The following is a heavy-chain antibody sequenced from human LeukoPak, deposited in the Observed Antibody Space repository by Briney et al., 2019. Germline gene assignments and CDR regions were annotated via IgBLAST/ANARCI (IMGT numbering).Heavy chain of an antibody. CDR2: ISPNTGVT. Sequence: ASVKVSCKASGYTFTGDYIHWVRQAPGQGLEWMGCISPNTGVTKYVQKFQGRVTMTRDTSISTAYLDLSSLRFDDTAVYYCARDKGFTGYAGDDWGQGTLVTVSS. D-gene: IGHD5-12*01. CDR3: ARDKGFTGYAGDD. V-gene: IGHV1-2*02. J-gene: IGHJ4*02. CDR1: GYTFTGDY.